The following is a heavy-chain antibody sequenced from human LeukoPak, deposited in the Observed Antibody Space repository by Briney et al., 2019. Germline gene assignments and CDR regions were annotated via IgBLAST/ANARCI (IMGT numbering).Heavy chain of an antibody. CDR3: ARDKGAGENFDY. CDR2: IKQDGSEK. Sequence: PGGSLRLSCAASGFSVSDYWMTWVRQAPGKGLEWVANIKQDGSEKYYVDSVKGRFTISRDNAKNSLYLQMNSLRAEDTAVYYCARDKGAGENFDYWGQGALVTVSS. D-gene: IGHD3-10*01. CDR1: GFSVSDYW. V-gene: IGHV3-7*01. J-gene: IGHJ4*02.